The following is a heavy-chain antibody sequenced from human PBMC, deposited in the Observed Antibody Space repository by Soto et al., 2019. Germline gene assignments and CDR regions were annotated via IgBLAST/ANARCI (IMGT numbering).Heavy chain of an antibody. CDR1: GFSLTSRPVG. D-gene: IGHD3-16*01. V-gene: IGHV2-5*02. CDR2: ICWADDK. J-gene: IGHJ4*02. Sequence: QITLKESGPTLVKPTQTLTLTCTFSGFSLTSRPVGVGWVRQPPGKALEWLAFICWADDKRYSPSLRCTLTVTKPASKNQVVLTLTNLDPVDTATYYCAHRRNYDGSWNEGVFDYWGQGILVTVSS. CDR3: AHRRNYDGSWNEGVFDY.